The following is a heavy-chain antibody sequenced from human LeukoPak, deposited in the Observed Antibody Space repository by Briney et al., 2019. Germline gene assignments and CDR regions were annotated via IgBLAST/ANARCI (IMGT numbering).Heavy chain of an antibody. D-gene: IGHD2-21*02. CDR1: GFTFSSYS. CDR2: ISSSSSTI. V-gene: IGHV3-48*01. Sequence: PGGSLRLSCAASGFTFSSYSMNWVRQAPGKGLEWVSYISSSSSTIYYADSVKGRFTISRDNAKNSLYLQMDSLRAEDTAVYYCARDLAYCGGDCYSDRPSAFDIWGQGTMVTVSS. CDR3: ARDLAYCGGDCYSDRPSAFDI. J-gene: IGHJ3*02.